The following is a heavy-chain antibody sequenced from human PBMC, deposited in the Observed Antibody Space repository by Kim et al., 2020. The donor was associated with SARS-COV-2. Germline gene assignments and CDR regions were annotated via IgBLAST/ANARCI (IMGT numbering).Heavy chain of an antibody. CDR2: IYVGGGDHS. Sequence: GGSLRLSCVASGFTFSNYAMSWVRQAPGKGLEWVSVIYVGGGDHSYHDDAVKGWFIIFSDNSKNTLYLQMNSLNVEATAVYYCAKLRGAPAGILPDDWG. CDR3: AKLRGAPAGILPDD. CDR1: GFTFSNYA. J-gene: IGHJ4*01. D-gene: IGHD2-2*02. V-gene: IGHV3-23*03.